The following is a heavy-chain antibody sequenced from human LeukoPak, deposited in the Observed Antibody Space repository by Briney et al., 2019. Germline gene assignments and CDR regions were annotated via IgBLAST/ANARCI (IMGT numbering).Heavy chain of an antibody. Sequence: GGSLRLSCAASGFTFSSYWMTWVRQAPGKGLEWVVSINLDGSEKNYVDSVEGRFAISRDNAKKSLFLQMNSLRDEDTAVYYCARARLSCYCWGQGTLVTVSS. V-gene: IGHV3-7*01. CDR3: ARARLSCYC. D-gene: IGHD2/OR15-2a*01. J-gene: IGHJ4*02. CDR2: INLDGSEK. CDR1: GFTFSSYW.